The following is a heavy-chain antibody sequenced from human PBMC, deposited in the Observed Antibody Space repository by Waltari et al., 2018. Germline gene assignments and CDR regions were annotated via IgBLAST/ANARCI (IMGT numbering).Heavy chain of an antibody. D-gene: IGHD3-10*01. CDR3: ARGYYGSGSYYKN. V-gene: IGHV4-34*01. CDR2: INHSGST. CDR1: GGSFSGYY. J-gene: IGHJ4*02. Sequence: QVQLQQWGAVLLKPSETLSLTCAVYGGSFSGYYWSWIRQPPGKGLEWIGEINHSGSTNYNPSLKSRVTISVDTSKNQFSLKLSSVTAADTAVYYCARGYYGSGSYYKNWGQGTLVTVSS.